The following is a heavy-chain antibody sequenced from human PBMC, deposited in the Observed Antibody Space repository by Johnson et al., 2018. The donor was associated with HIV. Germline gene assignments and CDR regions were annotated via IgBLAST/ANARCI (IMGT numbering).Heavy chain of an antibody. CDR1: GFTVSSNY. CDR2: IKSKTDGETT. CDR3: ATTYSNSWYRRNAFDI. V-gene: IGHV3-15*05. J-gene: IGHJ3*02. Sequence: VQLVESGGGLVQPGGSLRLSCAASGFTVSSNYISWVRQAPGKGLEWVGRIKSKTDGETTDYATAVKGRFTISRADSKNTLYLQIKSLKVDDTAVYHCATTYSNSWYRRNAFDIWGQGTAVSVSS. D-gene: IGHD6-13*01.